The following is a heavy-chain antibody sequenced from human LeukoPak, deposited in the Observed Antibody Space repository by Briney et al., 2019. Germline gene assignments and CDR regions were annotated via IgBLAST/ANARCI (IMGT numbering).Heavy chain of an antibody. J-gene: IGHJ4*02. CDR2: IYYSGSS. CDR1: GYSISSGYY. Sequence: SETLSLTCAVSGYSISSGYYWGWIRQPPGKGLEWIGYIYYSGSSFYNPSLKSRLTISVDTSKNHFSLNLSSVTAADTAVYYCARRNDPYYFDYWGQGTLVTVSS. V-gene: IGHV4-38-2*01. D-gene: IGHD3-16*01. CDR3: ARRNDPYYFDY.